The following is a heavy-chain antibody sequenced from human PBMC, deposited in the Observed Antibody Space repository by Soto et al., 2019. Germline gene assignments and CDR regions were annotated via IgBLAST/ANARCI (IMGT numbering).Heavy chain of an antibody. V-gene: IGHV5-51*01. J-gene: IGHJ4*02. Sequence: PGESLKISCKASGYSFSSYWIGWVRQIPGKGLEWMGIIFPDDSETRYSPSFQGKVSISVDKSITTAYLQWSSLKASDTAMYYCARRIYDTSGYRYFDFWGQGNLVTVSS. CDR1: GYSFSSYW. CDR2: IFPDDSET. CDR3: ARRIYDTSGYRYFDF. D-gene: IGHD3-22*01.